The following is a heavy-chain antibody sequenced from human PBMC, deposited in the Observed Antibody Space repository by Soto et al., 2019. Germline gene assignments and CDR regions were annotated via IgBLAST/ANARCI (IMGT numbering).Heavy chain of an antibody. CDR1: GGSISSSGYF. CDR2: IYYSGTT. Sequence: QLQLQESGPGLVKPSETLSLICTVSGGSISSSGYFWAWIRQPPGKGLEWIGNIYYSGTTYYNPSLGGRVTFSVDTSEDQFSLKVSSVTAPDPAVYDCARRPGAAAFDMWGQGTMVTVSS. CDR3: ARRPGAAAFDM. V-gene: IGHV4-39*01. J-gene: IGHJ3*02. D-gene: IGHD6-25*01.